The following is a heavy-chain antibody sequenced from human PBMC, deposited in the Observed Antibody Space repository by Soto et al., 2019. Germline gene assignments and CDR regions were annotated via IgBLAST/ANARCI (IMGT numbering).Heavy chain of an antibody. CDR2: IWYDGNKK. V-gene: IGHV3-33*03. D-gene: IGHD3-22*01. CDR1: GFTFSSNG. Sequence: GGSLRLSCAASGFTFSSNGMHWVRQAPGKGLEWVAVIWYDGNKKYYGDSVRGRFTISRDNSKNTLYLEMNSLRAEDTAVYYCVVDTSGLLDYWGQGTQVTVSS. CDR3: VVDTSGLLDY. J-gene: IGHJ4*02.